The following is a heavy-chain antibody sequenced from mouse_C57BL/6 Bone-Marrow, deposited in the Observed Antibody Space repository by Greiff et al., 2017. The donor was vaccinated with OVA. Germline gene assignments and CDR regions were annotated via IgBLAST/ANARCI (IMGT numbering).Heavy chain of an antibody. CDR2: IYPRSGNT. V-gene: IGHV1-81*01. CDR3: ARALYGYTDFDY. D-gene: IGHD2-2*01. J-gene: IGHJ2*01. CDR1: GYTFTSYG. Sequence: VQLQQSGAELARPGASVKLSCKASGYTFTSYGISWVKQRTGQGLEWIGEIYPRSGNTYYNEKFKGTATLTADKSSSTAYMELRSLTSEDSAVYFCARALYGYTDFDYWGQGTTLTVSS.